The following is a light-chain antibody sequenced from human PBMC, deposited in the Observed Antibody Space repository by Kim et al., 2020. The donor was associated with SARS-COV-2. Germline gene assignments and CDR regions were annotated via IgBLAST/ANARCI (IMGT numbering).Light chain of an antibody. CDR1: KLGDKY. CDR3: QAWDSRKEV. J-gene: IGLJ2*01. CDR2: QDS. Sequence: ELTQPPSVSVSPGQTASITCSGDKLGDKYACWYQQKPGQSPVLVIYQDSKRPSGIPERFSGSNSGNTATLTISGTQAMDEADYYCQAWDSRKEVFGGGTQLTVL. V-gene: IGLV3-1*01.